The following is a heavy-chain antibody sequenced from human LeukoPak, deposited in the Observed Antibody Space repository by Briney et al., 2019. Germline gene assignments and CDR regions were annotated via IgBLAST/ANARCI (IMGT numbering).Heavy chain of an antibody. CDR1: GYTFTNYG. CDR3: ARKIYAFDI. Sequence: ASVKVSCKTSGYTFTNYGISWVRQAPGQGLEWMGWISGYNGKTNYVQKFQGRVTMTRDTSTSTVYMELSSLRSEDTAVYYCARKIYAFDIWGQGTMVTVSS. V-gene: IGHV1-18*01. J-gene: IGHJ3*02. D-gene: IGHD3-3*01. CDR2: ISGYNGKT.